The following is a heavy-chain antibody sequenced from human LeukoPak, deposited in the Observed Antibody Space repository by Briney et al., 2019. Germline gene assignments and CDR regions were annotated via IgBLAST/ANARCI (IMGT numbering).Heavy chain of an antibody. Sequence: AASVKLSCKASGYTFTGYYMHWVRQPPGQGLELMGWINPNNGGTNYAQKFQGRVTMTRDTSISTAYMELSRLRSDDPAVYYCARDRPPSRGGLFDPWGQGTLVTVSS. J-gene: IGHJ5*02. D-gene: IGHD3-10*01. CDR2: INPNNGGT. CDR3: ARDRPPSRGGLFDP. CDR1: GYTFTGYY. V-gene: IGHV1-2*02.